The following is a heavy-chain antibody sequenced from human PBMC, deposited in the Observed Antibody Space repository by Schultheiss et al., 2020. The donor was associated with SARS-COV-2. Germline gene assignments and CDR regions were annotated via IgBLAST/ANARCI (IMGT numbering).Heavy chain of an antibody. Sequence: ASVKVSCKASGYTFTSYGISWVRQAPGQGLEWMGWISAYNGNTNYAQKLQGRVTMTTDTSTSTAYMELRSLRSDDTAIYYCARAPQEWLVLDYWGQGTLVTVSS. CDR1: GYTFTSYG. J-gene: IGHJ4*02. D-gene: IGHD6-19*01. CDR2: ISAYNGNT. CDR3: ARAPQEWLVLDY. V-gene: IGHV1-18*01.